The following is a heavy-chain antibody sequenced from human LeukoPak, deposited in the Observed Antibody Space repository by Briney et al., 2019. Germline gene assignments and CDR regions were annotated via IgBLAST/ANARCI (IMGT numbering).Heavy chain of an antibody. J-gene: IGHJ6*03. CDR3: ARLGYCSSTSCYGDYYYYYMDV. V-gene: IGHV4-59*01. D-gene: IGHD2-2*01. Sequence: SETLSLTCTVSGGSISSYFWTWIRQPPGKGLEWIGYIYYIGSTNYNPSLKSRVTVSVDTSKNQFSLRLSSVTAADTAVYYCARLGYCSSTSCYGDYYYYYMDVWGKGTTVTISS. CDR2: IYYIGST. CDR1: GGSISSYF.